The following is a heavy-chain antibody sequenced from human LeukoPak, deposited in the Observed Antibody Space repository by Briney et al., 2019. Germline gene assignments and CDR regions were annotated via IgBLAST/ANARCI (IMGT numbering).Heavy chain of an antibody. CDR3: AKDSSGIAVAGTGYYYGMDV. D-gene: IGHD6-19*01. CDR2: ISYDGSNK. V-gene: IGHV3-30*18. J-gene: IGHJ6*04. CDR1: GFTLSSYG. Sequence: GGSLRLSCAASGFTLSSYGMHWVRQAPGKGLEWVAVISYDGSNKYYADSVKGRFTISSDNSKNTLYLQMNSLRAEDTAVYYCAKDSSGIAVAGTGYYYGMDVWGKGTTVTVSS.